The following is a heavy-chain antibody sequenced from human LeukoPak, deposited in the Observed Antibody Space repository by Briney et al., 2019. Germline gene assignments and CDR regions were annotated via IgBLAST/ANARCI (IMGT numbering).Heavy chain of an antibody. Sequence: GGSLRLSCAASGFTFSSYSMNWVRQAPGKGLEWVSSISSSSSYIYYADSVKGRFTISRDNAKNSLYLQMNSLRAEDTAVYYCARNVIVVRGVIITPLDAFDIWGQGTMVTVSS. CDR3: ARNVIVVRGVIITPLDAFDI. D-gene: IGHD3-10*01. CDR1: GFTFSSYS. V-gene: IGHV3-21*01. CDR2: ISSSSSYI. J-gene: IGHJ3*02.